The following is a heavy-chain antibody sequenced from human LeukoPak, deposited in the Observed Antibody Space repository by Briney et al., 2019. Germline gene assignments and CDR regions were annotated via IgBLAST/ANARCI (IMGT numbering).Heavy chain of an antibody. CDR1: GYSFTSHY. CDR3: ARGGYYGSGNDFRFDP. CDR2: INPSGSTT. V-gene: IGHV1-46*01. D-gene: IGHD3-10*01. J-gene: IGHJ5*02. Sequence: ASVKVSCKASGYSFTSHYMHWVRQAPGQGLEWLGLINPSGSTTLYAQKFQGRITMTRDMSTTTDYMELSSLRSDDTAVYYCARGGYYGSGNDFRFDPWGQGTLVTVSS.